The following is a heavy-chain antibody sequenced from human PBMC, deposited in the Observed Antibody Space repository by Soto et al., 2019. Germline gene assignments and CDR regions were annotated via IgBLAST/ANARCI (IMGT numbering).Heavy chain of an antibody. Sequence: ETLSLTCAVSGGSFSDFYWTWIRQLPGKGLEWIGEINHIGYTNYNPSLESRVAISVDTSKNQFSLNLKSVTAADTAVYYCGPRGAVAPRGYWGQGTLVTVSS. V-gene: IGHV4-34*01. CDR1: GGSFSDFY. CDR3: GPRGAVAPRGY. J-gene: IGHJ4*02. CDR2: INHIGYT. D-gene: IGHD2-15*01.